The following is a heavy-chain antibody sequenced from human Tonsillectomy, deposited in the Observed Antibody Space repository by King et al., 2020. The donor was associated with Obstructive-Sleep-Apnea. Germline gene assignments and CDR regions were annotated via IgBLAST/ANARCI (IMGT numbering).Heavy chain of an antibody. CDR1: GGSFSDYY. D-gene: IGHD6-13*01. V-gene: IGHV4-34*01. CDR2: INHSGNT. CDR3: ARGSGAADVNWFDP. J-gene: IGHJ5*02. Sequence: VQLQQWGAGLLKPSETLSLTCAVCGGSFSDYYWSWIRQPPGKGLEWIGEINHSGNTNYNPSLKSRVTISVDMSKSQFSLKLTSVTAADTAVYYCARGSGAADVNWFDPWGQGALVTVSS.